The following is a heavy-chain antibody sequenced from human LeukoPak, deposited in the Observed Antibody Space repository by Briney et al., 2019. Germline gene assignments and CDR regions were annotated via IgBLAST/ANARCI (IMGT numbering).Heavy chain of an antibody. V-gene: IGHV3-66*01. J-gene: IGHJ4*02. D-gene: IGHD6-13*01. CDR3: AREIPVAGAYHYFDY. CDR2: IYSGGNT. CDR1: GFTFSSNF. Sequence: GGSLRLSCAASGFTFSSNFMTWVRQAPGKGLEWVSLIYSGGNTYYADSSKGRFTISRDDYKNTLYIQMNSMRAEDRAVYYCAREIPVAGAYHYFDYWGQGTLVTVSS.